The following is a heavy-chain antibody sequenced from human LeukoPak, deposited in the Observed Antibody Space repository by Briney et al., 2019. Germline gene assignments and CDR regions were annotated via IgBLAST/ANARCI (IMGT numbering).Heavy chain of an antibody. CDR3: ARQLGIPDAFDI. CDR2: IYHSGST. V-gene: IGHV4-38-2*02. J-gene: IGHJ3*02. Sequence: SETLSLTCTVSGYSISSGYYWGWIRQPPGKGLEWIGSIYHSGSTYYNPSLKSRVTISVGTSKNQFSLKLSSVTAADTAVYYCARQLGIPDAFDIWGQGTMVTVSS. CDR1: GYSISSGYY. D-gene: IGHD6-13*01.